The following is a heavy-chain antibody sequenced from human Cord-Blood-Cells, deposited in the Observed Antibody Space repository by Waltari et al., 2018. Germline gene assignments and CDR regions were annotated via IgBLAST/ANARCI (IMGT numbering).Heavy chain of an antibody. CDR1: GYTFTGYY. CDR3: ARGGSGWYYFDY. D-gene: IGHD6-19*01. V-gene: IGHV1-2*02. J-gene: IGHJ4*02. CDR2: INPNSGGK. Sequence: QVQLVQSGAEVKKPGASVKVSCKASGYTFTGYYMHWVRQAPGQGLEWMGWINPNSGGKNYAQKFQGRVTMTRDTSISTAYMELSRLRSDDTAVYYCARGGSGWYYFDYWGQGTLVTVSS.